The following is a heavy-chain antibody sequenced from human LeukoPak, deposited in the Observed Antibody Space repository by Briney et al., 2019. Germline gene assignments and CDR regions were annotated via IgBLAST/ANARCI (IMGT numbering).Heavy chain of an antibody. CDR1: GLSFSNYA. CDR2: ISSTSSYI. J-gene: IGHJ4*02. Sequence: GGSLRLSCAASGLSFSNYAMSWVRQAPGKGLEWVSSISSTSSYINYADSVKGRFTISRDKAKNSLYLQMNSLRAEDTAVYYCARVTLTGYYAFDYWGQGTLVTVSS. V-gene: IGHV3-21*01. CDR3: ARVTLTGYYAFDY. D-gene: IGHD3-9*01.